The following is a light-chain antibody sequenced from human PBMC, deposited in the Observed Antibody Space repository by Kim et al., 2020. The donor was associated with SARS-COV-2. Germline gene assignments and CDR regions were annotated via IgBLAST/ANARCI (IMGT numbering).Light chain of an antibody. V-gene: IGKV1-27*01. CDR1: QDISNY. J-gene: IGKJ4*01. Sequence: DLQMTQSPSSLSASVGDRVTLTCRASQDISNYLAWYQQKPGKVPQLLIYGASTLQSGVPSRFSGSGSGTEFTLTISSLQPEDVATYYCQKYHSAPLTFGGGTKLEIK. CDR2: GAS. CDR3: QKYHSAPLT.